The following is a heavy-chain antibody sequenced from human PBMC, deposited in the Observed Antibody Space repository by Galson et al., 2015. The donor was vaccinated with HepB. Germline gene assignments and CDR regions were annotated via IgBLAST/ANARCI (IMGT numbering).Heavy chain of an antibody. V-gene: IGHV6-1*01. CDR2: TYFRSKWHN. J-gene: IGHJ3*02. Sequence: CAISGDSVSSNSATWNWIRQSPSRGLEWLGRTYFRSKWHNDYAVSVKSRVTINADTSKNQISLQLKSVSPEDTAVYYCVRVPLLFVEAVGHDAFDIWGQGTLVTVSS. CDR3: VRVPLLFVEAVGHDAFDI. CDR1: GDSVSSNSAT. D-gene: IGHD6-13*01.